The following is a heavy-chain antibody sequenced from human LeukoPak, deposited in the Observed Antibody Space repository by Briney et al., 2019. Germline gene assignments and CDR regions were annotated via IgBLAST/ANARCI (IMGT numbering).Heavy chain of an antibody. J-gene: IGHJ4*02. V-gene: IGHV4-39*01. CDR1: GGSISSSSYY. CDR3: ARHGADYEVGAPVDY. Sequence: PSETLSLTCTVSGGSISSSSYYWGWIRQPPGKGLEWIGSIYYSGSTYYNPSLKSRVTISVDTSKNQFSLKLSSVTAADTAVYYCARHGADYEVGAPVDYWGQGTLVTVSS. CDR2: IYYSGST. D-gene: IGHD1-26*01.